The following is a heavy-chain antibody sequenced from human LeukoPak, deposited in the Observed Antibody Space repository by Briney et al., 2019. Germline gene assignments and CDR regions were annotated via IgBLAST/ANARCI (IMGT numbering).Heavy chain of an antibody. CDR2: IIPILGIA. V-gene: IGHV1-69*04. CDR1: GGTFSSYA. J-gene: IGHJ4*02. D-gene: IGHD2-2*01. CDR3: ARDMGCSSTSYYRLFFDY. Sequence: SVKVSCKASGGTFSSYAISWVRQAPGQGLEWMGRIIPILGIANYAQKFQGRVTITADKSTSTAYMELSSLRSEDTDVYYCARDMGCSSTSYYRLFFDYWGQGTLVTVST.